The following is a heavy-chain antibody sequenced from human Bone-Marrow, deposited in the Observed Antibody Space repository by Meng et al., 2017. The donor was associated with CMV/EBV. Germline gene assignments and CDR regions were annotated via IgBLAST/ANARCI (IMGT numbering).Heavy chain of an antibody. Sequence: SETLSLTCTVSGGSVSTGTYYWTWIRQPPGKGLEWIGYISYSGSTNYNPSLKSRVSISVDTSKNQFSLKLSSVTAADTAVYYCARDLKDVWSGYFQGAWFDPWGQGTLVTVSS. J-gene: IGHJ5*02. D-gene: IGHD3-3*01. CDR1: GGSVSTGTYY. V-gene: IGHV4-61*01. CDR3: ARDLKDVWSGYFQGAWFDP. CDR2: ISYSGST.